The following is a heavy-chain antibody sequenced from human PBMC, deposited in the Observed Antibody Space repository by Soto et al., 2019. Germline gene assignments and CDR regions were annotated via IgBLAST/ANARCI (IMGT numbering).Heavy chain of an antibody. Sequence: PGGSLRLSCAASGFTFSSYAMSWVRQAPGKGLEWVSAISGSGGSTYYADSVKGRFTISRDNSKNTLYLQMNSLRAEDTAVYYCAKPDCSSTSCVRYYYYGMDVWGQGTTVTVS. D-gene: IGHD2-2*01. V-gene: IGHV3-23*01. CDR1: GFTFSSYA. J-gene: IGHJ6*02. CDR2: ISGSGGST. CDR3: AKPDCSSTSCVRYYYYGMDV.